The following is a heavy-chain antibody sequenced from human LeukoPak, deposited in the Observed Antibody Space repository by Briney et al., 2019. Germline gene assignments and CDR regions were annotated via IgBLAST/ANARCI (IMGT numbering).Heavy chain of an antibody. CDR3: AKGPSSGWYGPHFDY. Sequence: GGSLRLSCAASGFTFDDYAMHWVRHAPGKGLEWVSGISWNSGSIGYADSVKGRFTISRDNAKNSLYLQMNSLRAEDMALYYCAKGPSSGWYGPHFDYWGQGTLVTVSS. D-gene: IGHD6-19*01. J-gene: IGHJ4*02. CDR2: ISWNSGSI. V-gene: IGHV3-9*03. CDR1: GFTFDDYA.